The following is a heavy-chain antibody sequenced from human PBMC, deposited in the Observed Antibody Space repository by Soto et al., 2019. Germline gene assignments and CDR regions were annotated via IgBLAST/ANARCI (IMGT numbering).Heavy chain of an antibody. J-gene: IGHJ4*02. CDR3: ASSMGRGGNDY. CDR1: GFTFRDYW. Sequence: EVQLVESGGGLVQPGGSLRLSCAASGFTFRDYWMTWVRQAPGNGLECVANIKTDGSEKYYVDPVKGRFTISRDNAKNSLYLQMNSLRAEDTAVYYCASSMGRGGNDYWGQGTLVTVSS. CDR2: IKTDGSEK. V-gene: IGHV3-7*03. D-gene: IGHD3-10*01.